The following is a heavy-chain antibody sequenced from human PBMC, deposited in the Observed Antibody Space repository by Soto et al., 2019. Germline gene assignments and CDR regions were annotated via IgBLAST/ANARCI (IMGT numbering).Heavy chain of an antibody. V-gene: IGHV1-46*01. CDR1: GYTFTSYY. CDR3: AREGFPARGYCSSASCPNGAFDI. Sequence: ASVKVSCKASGYTFTSYYMHWVRQAPGQGLEWMGIINPSGGSTSYAQKFQGRVTMTRDTSTSTVYMELSSLRSEDTAVYYCAREGFPARGYCSSASCPNGAFDIWGQGTMVTVSS. D-gene: IGHD2-2*01. J-gene: IGHJ3*02. CDR2: INPSGGST.